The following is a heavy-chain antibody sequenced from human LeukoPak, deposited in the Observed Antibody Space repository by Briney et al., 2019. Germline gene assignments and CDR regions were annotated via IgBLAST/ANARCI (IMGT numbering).Heavy chain of an antibody. CDR3: ARPAYYYGSGSRNWFDP. V-gene: IGHV4-34*01. J-gene: IGHJ5*02. D-gene: IGHD3-10*01. Sequence: SETLSLTCAVYGGSFSGYYWSWIRQPPGKGLEWIGSIYYSGSTYYNPSLKSRVTISVDTSKNQFSLKLSSVTAADTAVYYCARPAYYYGSGSRNWFDPWGQGTLVTVSS. CDR2: IYYSGST. CDR1: GGSFSGYY.